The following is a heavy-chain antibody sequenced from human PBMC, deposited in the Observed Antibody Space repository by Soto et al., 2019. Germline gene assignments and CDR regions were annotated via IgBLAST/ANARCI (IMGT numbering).Heavy chain of an antibody. CDR3: ARWLRGTPAY. D-gene: IGHD5-12*01. CDR2: ISPDGSGK. J-gene: IGHJ4*02. Sequence: DVQLVASGGGLVQPGGSLTLPCSVSGFTFSDHWMGWVRQTPRKGLEWLSNISPDGSGKYYVDSLKGRFTISRDNAEDAIDLPMSSLGVEATGFYHCARWLRGTPAYWGQGTLVTVSS. CDR1: GFTFSDHW. V-gene: IGHV3-7*04.